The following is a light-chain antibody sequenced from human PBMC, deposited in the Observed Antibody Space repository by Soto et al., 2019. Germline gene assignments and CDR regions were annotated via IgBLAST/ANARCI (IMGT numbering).Light chain of an antibody. J-gene: IGLJ1*01. Sequence: QSVLTQPASVSGSPGQSITITCTGTSSDIGGYKYVSWYQQHPGKAPKLMIYDVSNRPSGVSNRFSGSKSGNTASLIISGLHTEDEADYYCSSYTSSSTLVFGTGTKVTVL. CDR3: SSYTSSSTLV. V-gene: IGLV2-14*01. CDR1: SSDIGGYKY. CDR2: DVS.